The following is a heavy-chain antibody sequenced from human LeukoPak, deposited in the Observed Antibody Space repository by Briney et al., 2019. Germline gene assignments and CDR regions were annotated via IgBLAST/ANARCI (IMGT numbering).Heavy chain of an antibody. Sequence: SETLSLTCTVSGGSISSYYWSWIRQPPGKGLEWIGYIYYSGSTNYNPSLKSRVTISVDTSKNQFSLKLTSVTAADTAVYYCARDTRTYSGYAALDFWGQGTMVTVSS. CDR1: GGSISSYY. CDR3: ARDTRTYSGYAALDF. V-gene: IGHV4-59*01. CDR2: IYYSGST. D-gene: IGHD5-12*01. J-gene: IGHJ3*01.